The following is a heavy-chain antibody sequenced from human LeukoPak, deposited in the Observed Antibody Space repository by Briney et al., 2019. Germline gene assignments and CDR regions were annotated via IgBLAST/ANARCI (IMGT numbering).Heavy chain of an antibody. CDR3: AADTAMALYYYYYMDV. CDR2: IIPIFGTA. V-gene: IGHV1-69*05. CDR1: RGTLSSYA. J-gene: IGHJ6*03. Sequence: SLKLSCKASRGTLSSYAISWVRQAPGQGLEWMGRIIPIFGTANYAQKFQGRVTITTDESTSTAYMELSSLRSADAAVYYCAADTAMALYYYYYMDVWGKGTTVTVSS. D-gene: IGHD5-18*01.